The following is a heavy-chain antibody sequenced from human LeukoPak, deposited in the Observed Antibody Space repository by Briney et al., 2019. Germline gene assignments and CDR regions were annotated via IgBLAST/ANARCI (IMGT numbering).Heavy chain of an antibody. CDR1: GFTFSSYA. D-gene: IGHD4-23*01. CDR2: ISGSGGST. CDR3: AKDKGYGGPDGLLDY. J-gene: IGHJ4*02. V-gene: IGHV3-23*01. Sequence: PGGSLRLSCAASGFTFSSYAMSWVRQARGKGLEGVSAISGSGGSTYYADSVKGRFTISRDNSKNTLYLQMNSLRAEDTAVYYCAKDKGYGGPDGLLDYWGQGTLVTVSS.